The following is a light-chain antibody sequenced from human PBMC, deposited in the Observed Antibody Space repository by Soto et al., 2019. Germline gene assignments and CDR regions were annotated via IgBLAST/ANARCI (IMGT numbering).Light chain of an antibody. CDR3: QQYNNWPPWT. V-gene: IGKV3-15*01. CDR2: GAS. CDR1: QSVSSN. Sequence: EIVMTQSPATLSVSPGERATLSCRASQSVSSNLAWYQQKPGQAHRLLIYGASTRDTGIPARYSGSGSGTEFTLTISSLQSEDFAVYYCQQYNNWPPWTFGQGTKVDIK. J-gene: IGKJ1*01.